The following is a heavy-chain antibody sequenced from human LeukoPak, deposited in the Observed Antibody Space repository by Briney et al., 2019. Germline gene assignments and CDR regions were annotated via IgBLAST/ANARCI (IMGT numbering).Heavy chain of an antibody. Sequence: GRSLRLSCAASGFTFDDYAMHWVRQAPGKGLEWVSGISWNSGSIGYADSVKGRFTISRDNAKNSLYLQMNSLRPEDTAVYYCAKDGRSYSSGWPPFEYWGQGTLVTVSS. V-gene: IGHV3-9*01. CDR2: ISWNSGSI. CDR3: AKDGRSYSSGWPPFEY. J-gene: IGHJ4*02. D-gene: IGHD6-19*01. CDR1: GFTFDDYA.